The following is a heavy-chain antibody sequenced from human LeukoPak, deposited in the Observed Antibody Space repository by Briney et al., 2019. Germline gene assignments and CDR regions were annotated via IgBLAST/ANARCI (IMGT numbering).Heavy chain of an antibody. CDR2: MNPNSGNT. J-gene: IGHJ5*02. CDR3: ARGRLWYSSGWYNNWFDP. D-gene: IGHD6-19*01. V-gene: IGHV1-8*03. CDR1: GGTFSSYA. Sequence: ASVKVSCKASGGTFSSYAINWVRQATGQGLEWMGWMNPNSGNTGYAQKFQGRVTITRNTSISTAYMELSSLRSEDTAVYYCARGRLWYSSGWYNNWFDPWGQGTLVTVSS.